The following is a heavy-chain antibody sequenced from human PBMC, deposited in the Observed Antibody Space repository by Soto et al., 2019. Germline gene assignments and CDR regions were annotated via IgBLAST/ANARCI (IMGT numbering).Heavy chain of an antibody. Sequence: QVQLVQSGAEVKKPGSSVKVSCKASGGTFSSYAISWVRQAPGQGLEWMGGIIPICGTAHYAQKFQGRVTITADESTSTAYMERSSLRSEDTAVYYCAAPWPSWNSHYYYGMDVWGQGTTVTVSS. CDR2: IIPICGTA. CDR1: GGTFSSYA. D-gene: IGHD1-7*01. CDR3: AAPWPSWNSHYYYGMDV. V-gene: IGHV1-69*01. J-gene: IGHJ6*02.